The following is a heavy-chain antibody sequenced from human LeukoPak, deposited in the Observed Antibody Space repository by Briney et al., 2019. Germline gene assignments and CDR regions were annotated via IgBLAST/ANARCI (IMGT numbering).Heavy chain of an antibody. J-gene: IGHJ6*02. Sequence: ASVKVSCKASGYTFTSYDINWVRQATGQGFEWMGWMNPSSGNTGYAQKFQGRVSMTRDTSISTAYMELSSLRSEDTAVYYCARGPVEAVFGVSTEDWGQGTTVTVSS. CDR3: ARGPVEAVFGVSTED. CDR2: MNPSSGNT. D-gene: IGHD3-10*02. CDR1: GYTFTSYD. V-gene: IGHV1-8*01.